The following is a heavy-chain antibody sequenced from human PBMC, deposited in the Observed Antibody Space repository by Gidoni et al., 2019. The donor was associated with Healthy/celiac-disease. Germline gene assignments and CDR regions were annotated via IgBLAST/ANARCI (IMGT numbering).Heavy chain of an antibody. CDR1: GGSFSGYY. CDR2: INHSGST. D-gene: IGHD3-3*01. V-gene: IGHV4-34*01. CDR3: ARGGQDDFWSGYYRPYYYYGMDV. Sequence: QVQLQQWGAGLLKPSETLSLTCAVYGGSFSGYYWSWIRQPPGKGLEWIGEINHSGSTNYNPSLKSRVTISVDTSKNQFSLKLSSVTAADTAVYYCARGGQDDFWSGYYRPYYYYGMDVWGQGTTVTVSS. J-gene: IGHJ6*02.